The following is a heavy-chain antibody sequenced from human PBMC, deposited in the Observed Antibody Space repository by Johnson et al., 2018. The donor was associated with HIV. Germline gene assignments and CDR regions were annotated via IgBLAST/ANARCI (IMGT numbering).Heavy chain of an antibody. Sequence: QVQLVESGGGVVQPGRSLRLSCAASGFTFSSYAMHWVRQAPGKGLEWVSVIYSGGSTYYADSVKGRFTISRDNSKNTLYLQINSLRAEDTAVYYWARVRWVSKWLSYDAFDIWGQGTMVTVSS. CDR1: GFTFSSYA. CDR2: IYSGGST. V-gene: IGHV3-NL1*01. J-gene: IGHJ3*02. D-gene: IGHD3-22*01. CDR3: ARVRWVSKWLSYDAFDI.